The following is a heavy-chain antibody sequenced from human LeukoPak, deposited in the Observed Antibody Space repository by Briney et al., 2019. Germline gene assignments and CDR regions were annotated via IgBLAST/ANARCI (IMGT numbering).Heavy chain of an antibody. Sequence: GRSLRLSCAASGFTFSSYGMHWVRQAPGKGLEWVAVISYDGSNKYYADSVKGRFTISRDNAKNSLYLQMNSLRAEDTAVYYCARGALTMVRGVTRFDYWGQGTLVTVSS. CDR3: ARGALTMVRGVTRFDY. CDR1: GFTFSSYG. D-gene: IGHD3-10*01. J-gene: IGHJ4*02. CDR2: ISYDGSNK. V-gene: IGHV3-30*03.